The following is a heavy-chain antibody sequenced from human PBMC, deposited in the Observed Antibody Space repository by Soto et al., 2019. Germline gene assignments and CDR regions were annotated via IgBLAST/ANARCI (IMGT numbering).Heavy chain of an antibody. CDR1: GYTFTSYA. V-gene: IGHV1-3*01. J-gene: IGHJ3*02. CDR2: INAGNGNT. Sequence: QVQLVQSGAEVKKPGASVKVSCKASGYTFTSYAMHWVRQAPGQRLEWMGWINAGNGNTKYSQKFQGRVTITRDTSXXTGYMELSSLRSEDTAVYYCAGVRYDSIAGDAFDIWGQGTMVTVSS. CDR3: AGVRYDSIAGDAFDI. D-gene: IGHD3-22*01.